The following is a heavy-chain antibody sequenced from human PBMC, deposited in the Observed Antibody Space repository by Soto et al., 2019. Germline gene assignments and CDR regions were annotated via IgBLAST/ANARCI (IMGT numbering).Heavy chain of an antibody. D-gene: IGHD3-10*01. V-gene: IGHV3-11*05. CDR2: ISSSSSYT. CDR3: ARDGRLVRGVPDY. Sequence: QVQLVESGGGLVKPGGSLRLSCAASGFTFSDYYMSWIRQAPGKGLEWVSYISSSSSYTNYADSVKGRVTISRDNAKNALYRPVSLRSAEDPAVYYCARDGRLVRGVPDYWGQGTLGTVSS. CDR1: GFTFSDYY. J-gene: IGHJ4*02.